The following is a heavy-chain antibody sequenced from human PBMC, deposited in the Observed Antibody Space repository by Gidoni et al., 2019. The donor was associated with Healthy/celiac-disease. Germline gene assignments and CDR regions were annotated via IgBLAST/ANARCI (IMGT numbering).Heavy chain of an antibody. J-gene: IGHJ4*02. CDR3: ARRGSGPSDY. D-gene: IGHD3-16*01. V-gene: IGHV4-39*01. CDR2: IYYSGST. Sequence: KGLEWIGSIYYSGSTYYNPSLKSRVTISVDTSKNQFSLKLSSGTAADTAVYYCARRGSGPSDYWGQGTLVTVSS.